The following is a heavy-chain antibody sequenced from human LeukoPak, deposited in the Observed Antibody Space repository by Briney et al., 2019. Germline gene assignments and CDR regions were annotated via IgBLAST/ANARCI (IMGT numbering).Heavy chain of an antibody. J-gene: IGHJ4*02. CDR3: ASESTVTYYFDY. CDR1: GFTFSSYA. D-gene: IGHD4-11*01. CDR2: IKEDGSEK. V-gene: IGHV3-7*01. Sequence: SGGSLRLSCAASGFTFSSYAMSWVRQAPGKGLEGVANIKEDGSEKYYVDSVKGRFTISRDNAKNSLYLQMISLRVEDTAVYYCASESTVTYYFDYWGQGTLVTVSS.